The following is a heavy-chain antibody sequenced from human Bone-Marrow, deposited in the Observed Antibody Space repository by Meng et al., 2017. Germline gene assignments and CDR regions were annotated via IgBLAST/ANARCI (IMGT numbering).Heavy chain of an antibody. D-gene: IGHD5-12*01. CDR3: ARYAATMASFDY. V-gene: IGHV1-2*06. CDR2: INPKSGDT. Sequence: ASVKVSCKPSGYNFPDYYIHWVRRAPGQGLEWMGRINPKSGDTHYAQKFQARVTMTGDTSISTAYMELSSLRSEDTAVYYCARYAATMASFDYWGQGTLVTVSS. CDR1: GYNFPDYY. J-gene: IGHJ4*02.